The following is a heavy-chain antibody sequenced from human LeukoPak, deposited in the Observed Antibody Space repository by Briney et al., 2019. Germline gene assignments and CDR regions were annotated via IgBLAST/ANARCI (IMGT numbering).Heavy chain of an antibody. CDR1: GFTFSIYT. Sequence: GGSLRLSCVASGFTFSIYTMSWVRQAPGKGLEWVSSITSSSSSIYSADSVKGRLTISRDNAKNPLYLEMNSLRDEDTAVYYCARDLAWGAYWGQGTLVTVSS. CDR3: ARDLAWGAY. J-gene: IGHJ4*02. V-gene: IGHV3-21*01. CDR2: ITSSSSSI. D-gene: IGHD4/OR15-4a*01.